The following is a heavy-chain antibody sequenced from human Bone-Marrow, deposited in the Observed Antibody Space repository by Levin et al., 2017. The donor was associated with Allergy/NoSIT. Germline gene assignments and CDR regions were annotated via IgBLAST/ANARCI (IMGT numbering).Heavy chain of an antibody. D-gene: IGHD2-2*01. V-gene: IGHV1-8*01. CDR1: GYTFTSYD. Sequence: GESLKISCKASGYTFTSYDINWVRQATGQGLEWMGWMNPNSGNTGYAQKFQGRVTMTRNTSISTAYMELSSLRSEDTAVYYCARQFNRFVIMGDCSSTSCYGNYYYYGMDVWGQGTTVTVSS. J-gene: IGHJ6*02. CDR3: ARQFNRFVIMGDCSSTSCYGNYYYYGMDV. CDR2: MNPNSGNT.